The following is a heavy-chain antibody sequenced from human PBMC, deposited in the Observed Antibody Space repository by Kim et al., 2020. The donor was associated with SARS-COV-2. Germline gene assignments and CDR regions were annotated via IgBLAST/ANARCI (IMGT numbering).Heavy chain of an antibody. CDR2: IYFTRST. CDR3: ARDRSIAAAENAFDI. V-gene: IGHV4-31*03. Sequence: SETLSLTCSVSGVSISNTTYYWTWIRQLPGKGLEWIGYIYFTRSTHYNPSLKSRVTISSDTSKNHFSLKLTSVTVADTAVYYCARDRSIAAAENAFDIWGQGAMVTVSS. D-gene: IGHD2-2*01. CDR1: GVSISNTTYY. J-gene: IGHJ3*02.